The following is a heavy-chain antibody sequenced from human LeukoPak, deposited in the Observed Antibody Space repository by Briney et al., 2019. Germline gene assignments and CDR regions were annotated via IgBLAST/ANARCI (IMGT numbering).Heavy chain of an antibody. CDR2: ISAYNGNT. D-gene: IGHD1-7*01. Sequence: ASVKVSCKASGYTFISYGISWVRQAPGQGLEWMGWISAYNGNTNCAQKVQGRVTMTTDTSTSTAYMELRSLRSDDTAVYYCARDRVTGTTRLFDPWGQGTLVTVSS. J-gene: IGHJ5*02. V-gene: IGHV1-18*01. CDR3: ARDRVTGTTRLFDP. CDR1: GYTFISYG.